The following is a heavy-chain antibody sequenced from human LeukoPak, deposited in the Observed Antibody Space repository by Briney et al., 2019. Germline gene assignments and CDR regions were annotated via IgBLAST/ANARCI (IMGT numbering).Heavy chain of an antibody. V-gene: IGHV4-59*01. CDR3: ARGVGATTPPDY. CDR2: IYYIGST. D-gene: IGHD1-26*01. CDR1: GGSISSYY. Sequence: SETLSLTCTVSGGSISSYYWSWIRQPPGKGLEWIGYIYYIGSTNYNPSLKTRVTISVDTPKNQLSLKLSAVTAADTAVYYCARGVGATTPPDYWGQGTLVSVSS. J-gene: IGHJ4*02.